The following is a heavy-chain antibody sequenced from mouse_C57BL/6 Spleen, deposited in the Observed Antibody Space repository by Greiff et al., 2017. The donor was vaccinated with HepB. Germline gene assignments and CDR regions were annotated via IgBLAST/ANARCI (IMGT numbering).Heavy chain of an antibody. Sequence: QVTLKESGPELVKPGASVKISCKASGYAFSSSWMNWVKQRPGKGLEWIGRIYPGDGDTNYNGKFKGKATLTADKSSSTAYMQLSSLTSEDSAVYFCARGLNYGRSFFAYWGQGTLVTVSA. D-gene: IGHD1-1*01. CDR2: IYPGDGDT. CDR3: ARGLNYGRSFFAY. J-gene: IGHJ3*01. V-gene: IGHV1-82*01. CDR1: GYAFSSSW.